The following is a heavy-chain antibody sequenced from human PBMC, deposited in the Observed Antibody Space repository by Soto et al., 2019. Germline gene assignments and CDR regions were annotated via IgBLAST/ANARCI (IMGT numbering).Heavy chain of an antibody. V-gene: IGHV4-34*01. J-gene: IGHJ6*03. CDR1: GGSFSGYY. CDR3: ATLRKWLRLRPDYYYYMDV. Sequence: PSETLSLTCAVYGGSFSGYYWSWIRQPPGKGLEWIGEINHSGSTNYNPSLKSRVTISVDTSKNQFSLKLSSATAADTAVYYCATLRKWLRLRPDYYYYMDVWGKGTTVTVSS. D-gene: IGHD5-12*01. CDR2: INHSGST.